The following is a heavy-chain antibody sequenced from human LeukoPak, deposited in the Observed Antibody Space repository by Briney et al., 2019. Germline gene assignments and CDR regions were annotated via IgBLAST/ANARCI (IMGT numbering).Heavy chain of an antibody. J-gene: IGHJ4*02. CDR3: ARTQVGATRNYFDY. CDR1: GGSISSGGYY. D-gene: IGHD1-26*01. CDR2: IYHSGST. Sequence: SQTLSLTCTVSGGSISSGGYYWSWIRQPPGKGLEWIGYIYHSGSTYYNPSLKSRVTISVDRSKNQSSLKLSSVTAADTAVYYCARTQVGATRNYFDYWGQGTLVTVSS. V-gene: IGHV4-30-2*01.